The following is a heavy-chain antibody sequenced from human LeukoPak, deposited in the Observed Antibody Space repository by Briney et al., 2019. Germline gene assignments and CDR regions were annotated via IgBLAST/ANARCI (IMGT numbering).Heavy chain of an antibody. CDR2: VRSETDGGTT. V-gene: IGHV3-15*01. D-gene: IGHD3-10*01. Sequence: GGSLRLSCAASGFTFSNAWMSWVRQAPGKGLEWVSRVRSETDGGTTDYAAPVKGRFTISRDDSKNTLYLQMNSLKTEDTAVYYCTTDPGQWFGGFDPWGQGTLVTVSS. CDR3: TTDPGQWFGGFDP. CDR1: GFTFSNAW. J-gene: IGHJ5*02.